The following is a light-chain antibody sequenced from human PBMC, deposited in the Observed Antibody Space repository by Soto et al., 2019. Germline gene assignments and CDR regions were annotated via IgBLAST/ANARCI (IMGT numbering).Light chain of an antibody. CDR2: DAS. J-gene: IGKJ3*01. CDR3: QQRSNWPFT. CDR1: QSVSSY. Sequence: EIVLTQSPATLSMSPGERATLSCRASQSVSSYLAWYQQKPGQAPRLLIYDASNRATGIPARFSGSGSGTDFTLTNSSLESEDFAVYYCQQRSNWPFTFGLGTKVDIK. V-gene: IGKV3-11*01.